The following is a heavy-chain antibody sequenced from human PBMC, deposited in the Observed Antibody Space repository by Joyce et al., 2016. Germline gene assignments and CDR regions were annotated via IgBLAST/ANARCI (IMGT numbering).Heavy chain of an antibody. D-gene: IGHD3-3*01. Sequence: QVKLVQSGAEVKKPGASVKVSCKPSGYTFTSFGISWVRQAPVEGLGWMRLISADKVHTQYTQNRQGRVIMTTDPSTGTAYMELRSLRSDDTAVYYCARDGGNYDFWSGYYTEGYFDYWGQGTLVTVSS. J-gene: IGHJ4*02. CDR1: GYTFTSFG. V-gene: IGHV1-18*01. CDR3: ARDGGNYDFWSGYYTEGYFDY. CDR2: ISADKVHT.